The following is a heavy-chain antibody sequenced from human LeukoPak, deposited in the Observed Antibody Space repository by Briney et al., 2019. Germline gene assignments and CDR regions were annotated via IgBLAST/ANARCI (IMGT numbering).Heavy chain of an antibody. CDR3: ARHINYFYYYMDV. V-gene: IGHV4-39*01. CDR1: GGSISSSDSYY. CDR2: VHYSAST. J-gene: IGHJ6*03. Sequence: SETLSLTCTVSGGSISSSDSYYWGWIRQPPGKGLEWLGSVHYSASTYYNPSLKSRVTISVDTSKNQFSLKLSSVTAADTAVYYCARHINYFYYYMDVWGNGTTVTVSS.